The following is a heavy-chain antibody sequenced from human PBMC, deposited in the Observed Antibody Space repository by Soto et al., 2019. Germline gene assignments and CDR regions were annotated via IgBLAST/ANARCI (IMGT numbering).Heavy chain of an antibody. CDR3: ARVIRGAYYNSPLDT. CDR2: INPYSGGA. Sequence: ASVKVSCKASGYTFTGYFMHWVRQAHGQGLELMGWINPYSGGADYPQSFQGRVTMTRYTSISTVYMELSRLRFDDTAVYYCARVIRGAYYNSPLDTWGQGTVVTV. V-gene: IGHV1-2*02. CDR1: GYTFTGYF. D-gene: IGHD3-10*01. J-gene: IGHJ5*02.